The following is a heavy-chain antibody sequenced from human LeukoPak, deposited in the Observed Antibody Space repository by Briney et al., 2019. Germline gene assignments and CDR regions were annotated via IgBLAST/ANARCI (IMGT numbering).Heavy chain of an antibody. V-gene: IGHV4-59*06. CDR3: ARFRYSSSSSFDY. CDR1: GGSISSYY. D-gene: IGHD6-6*01. Sequence: SETLSLTCTVSGGSISSYYWSWIRQPPGKGLEWIGYIYYSGSTYYNPSLKSRVTISVDTSKNQFSLKLSSVTAADTAVYYCARFRYSSSSSFDYWGQGTLVTVSS. CDR2: IYYSGST. J-gene: IGHJ4*02.